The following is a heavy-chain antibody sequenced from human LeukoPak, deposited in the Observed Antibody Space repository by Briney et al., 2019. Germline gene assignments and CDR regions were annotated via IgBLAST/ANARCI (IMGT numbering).Heavy chain of an antibody. J-gene: IGHJ4*02. CDR1: GFTFSNCA. Sequence: GGSLRLSCAASGFTFSNCAMSWVRQAPEKGLEWVSGISGSGSSTYYADSVKGRFTISRDNSENTLSLQMNSLRADDTAIYYCAKSCNSGNCYYNYWGQGTLVTVSS. CDR2: ISGSGSST. V-gene: IGHV3-23*01. D-gene: IGHD2/OR15-2a*01. CDR3: AKSCNSGNCYYNY.